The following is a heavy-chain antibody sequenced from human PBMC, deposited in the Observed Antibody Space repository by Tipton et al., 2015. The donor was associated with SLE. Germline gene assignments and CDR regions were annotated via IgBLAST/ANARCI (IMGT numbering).Heavy chain of an antibody. V-gene: IGHV4-39*07. CDR2: IYYSGST. CDR1: GGSISSSSYY. Sequence: LRLSCTVSGGSISSSSYYWGWIRQPPGKGLEWIGSIYYSGSTYYNPSLKSRVTISVDTSKNQFSLNLSPLTAADTAVYYCTRVRPRKNYYGMDVWGQGTTVTVSS. CDR3: TRVRPRKNYYGMDV. D-gene: IGHD3-10*01. J-gene: IGHJ6*02.